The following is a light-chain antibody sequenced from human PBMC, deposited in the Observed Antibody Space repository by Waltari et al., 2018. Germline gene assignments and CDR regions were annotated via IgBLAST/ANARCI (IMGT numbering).Light chain of an antibody. Sequence: QSALTQPASVSGSPGQSITIPCTGPSSDIGTYNLVSWYQQYPGKSPKLIIYEVDRRPPGVSSRFSGSKSGRTSSLTISGLQAGDEADYFCCAYATIFTYVFGSGTKVTVL. CDR3: CAYATIFTYV. V-gene: IGLV2-23*02. CDR2: EVD. J-gene: IGLJ1*01. CDR1: SSDIGTYNL.